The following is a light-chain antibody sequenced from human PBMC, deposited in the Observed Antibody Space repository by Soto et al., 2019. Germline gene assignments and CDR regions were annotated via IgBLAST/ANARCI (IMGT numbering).Light chain of an antibody. J-gene: IGKJ5*01. V-gene: IGKV3-11*01. CDR1: QSISSY. CDR3: QQRSNWPIT. Sequence: EIVMTQSPAALSMSPGERVTLSCRASQSISSYLAWYQQKPGQAPRLLIYDASNRATGIPARFSGSGSGTDFTLTISSLEPEDFAVYYCQQRSNWPITCGQGTRLEIK. CDR2: DAS.